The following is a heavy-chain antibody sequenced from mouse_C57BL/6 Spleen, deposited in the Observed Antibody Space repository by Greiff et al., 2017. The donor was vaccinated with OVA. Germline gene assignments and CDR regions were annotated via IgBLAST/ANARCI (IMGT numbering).Heavy chain of an antibody. Sequence: DVKLQESGAELVRPGSSVKMSCKTSGYTFTSYGINWVKPRPGQGLEWIGYIYIGNGYTAYNEKFKGKATLTSDTSSSTAYMQLSSLTSEDSAIYFCARSPIYYYGSGGDYFDYWGQGTTLTVSS. D-gene: IGHD1-1*01. J-gene: IGHJ2*01. CDR1: GYTFTSYG. CDR2: IYIGNGYT. V-gene: IGHV1-58*01. CDR3: ARSPIYYYGSGGDYFDY.